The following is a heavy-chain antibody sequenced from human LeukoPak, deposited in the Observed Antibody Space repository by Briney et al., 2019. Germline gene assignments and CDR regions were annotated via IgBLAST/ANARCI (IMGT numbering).Heavy chain of an antibody. CDR2: IYYSGST. CDR3: ARGEYYDSSGYLVY. V-gene: IGHV4-39*01. J-gene: IGHJ4*02. CDR1: GDSISSSSSY. Sequence: SETLSLTCTVSGDSISSSSSYWGWIRQPPGEGLEWIGSIYYSGSTYYNTSLKSRVTISVDTSKNQFSLRLNSVTAADTAVYYCARGEYYDSSGYLVYWGQGTLVTVSS. D-gene: IGHD3-22*01.